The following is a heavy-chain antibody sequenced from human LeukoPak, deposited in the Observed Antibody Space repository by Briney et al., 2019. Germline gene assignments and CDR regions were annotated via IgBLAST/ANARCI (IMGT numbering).Heavy chain of an antibody. Sequence: SETLSLTCTVSGGSISSYYWSWIRQPPGKGLEWIGYIYYSGSTNYNPSLKGRVTISVDTSKNQFSLKLSSVTAADTAVYYCARVAAARLDYWSQGTLVTVSS. V-gene: IGHV4-59*12. J-gene: IGHJ4*02. D-gene: IGHD6-6*01. CDR1: GGSISSYY. CDR2: IYYSGST. CDR3: ARVAAARLDY.